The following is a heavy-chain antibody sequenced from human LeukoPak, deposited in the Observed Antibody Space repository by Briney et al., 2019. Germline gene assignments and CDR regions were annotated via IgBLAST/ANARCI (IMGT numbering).Heavy chain of an antibody. V-gene: IGHV1-18*01. CDR1: GYTFTSYG. Sequence: ASVKVSCKASGYTFTSYGISWVRQAPGQGLEWMGWISAYNGNTNYAQKLQGRVTMTTDTSTSTAYMELRSLRSDDTAVYYCARDRIVGATIYYYYYMDVWGKGTTVTVSS. CDR3: ARDRIVGATIYYYYYMDV. J-gene: IGHJ6*03. D-gene: IGHD1-26*01. CDR2: ISAYNGNT.